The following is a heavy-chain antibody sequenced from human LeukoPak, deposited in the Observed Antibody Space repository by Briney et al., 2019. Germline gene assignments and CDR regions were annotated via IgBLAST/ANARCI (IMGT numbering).Heavy chain of an antibody. CDR3: ARDGDTYYYDSSDLFDY. J-gene: IGHJ4*02. CDR1: AYTFTSYG. Sequence: ASVKVSCKASAYTFTSYGISWVRQAPGQGLEWMGWISAYNGNTNYAQKLQGRVTMTTDTSTSTAYMELRSLRSDDTAVYYCARDGDTYYYDSSDLFDYWGQGTLVTVSS. V-gene: IGHV1-18*01. D-gene: IGHD3-22*01. CDR2: ISAYNGNT.